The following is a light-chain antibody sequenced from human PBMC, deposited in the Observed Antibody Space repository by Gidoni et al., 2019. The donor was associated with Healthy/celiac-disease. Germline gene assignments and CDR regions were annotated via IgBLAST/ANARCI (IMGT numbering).Light chain of an antibody. Sequence: QSALTQPASVSGSPGPSITISCTGTSSDVGGYNYVSWYQQHPGKAPKLMIYEVSNRPSGVSNRFSGSKSGNTASRTISGLQAEDEADYYCSSYTSSSPLFGGGTKLTVL. V-gene: IGLV2-14*01. CDR2: EVS. CDR3: SSYTSSSPL. J-gene: IGLJ3*02. CDR1: SSDVGGYNY.